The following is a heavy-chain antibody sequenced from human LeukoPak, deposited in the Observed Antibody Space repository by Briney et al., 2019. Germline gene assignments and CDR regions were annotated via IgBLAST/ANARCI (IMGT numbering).Heavy chain of an antibody. Sequence: GGSLRLSCAASGFTFSKFSMNWVRQAPGKGLEWVSYISSVSTTIYYTDSVKGRFTISRDNAKNSLYLQMNSLRAEDTAVYYCAKRYCDSTAWYHFDSWGQGTLVTVSS. J-gene: IGHJ4*02. D-gene: IGHD2/OR15-2a*01. CDR2: ISSVSTTI. V-gene: IGHV3-48*01. CDR3: AKRYCDSTAWYHFDS. CDR1: GFTFSKFS.